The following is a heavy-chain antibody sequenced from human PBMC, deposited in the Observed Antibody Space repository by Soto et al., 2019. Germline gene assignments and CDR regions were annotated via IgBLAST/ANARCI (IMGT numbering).Heavy chain of an antibody. V-gene: IGHV1-46*01. CDR1: GYTFTSYY. CDR3: ARDDVAATVPAQH. J-gene: IGHJ1*01. D-gene: IGHD2-15*01. Sequence: ASVKVSCKASGYTFTSYYMHWVRQAPGQGLEWMGTISANGGNTNYAQKFQGRVTMTRDTSTSTAYMELSSLRSDDTVVYYCARDDVAATVPAQHWGQGTLVTVSS. CDR2: ISANGGNT.